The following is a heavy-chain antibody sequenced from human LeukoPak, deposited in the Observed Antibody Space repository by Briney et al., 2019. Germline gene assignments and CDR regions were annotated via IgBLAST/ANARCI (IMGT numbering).Heavy chain of an antibody. CDR3: ARGYHCSGGSCYPAVTWFDP. J-gene: IGHJ5*02. D-gene: IGHD2-15*01. CDR1: GGSFSGYY. Sequence: SETLSLTCAVYGGSFSGYYWSWIRQPPGKGLEWIGEINHSGSTNYNPSLKSRVTISVDTSKNQFSLKLSSVTAADTAVYYCARGYHCSGGSCYPAVTWFDPWGQGTLVTVSS. V-gene: IGHV4-34*01. CDR2: INHSGST.